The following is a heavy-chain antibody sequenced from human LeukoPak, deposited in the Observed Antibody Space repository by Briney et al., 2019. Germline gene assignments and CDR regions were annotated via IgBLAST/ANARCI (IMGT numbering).Heavy chain of an antibody. J-gene: IGHJ4*02. CDR3: ARDPLYSGGWYGFDY. CDR2: INPNSGGT. Sequence: GPVKVSCKASGYTFTGYYMHWVRQAPGQGLEWMGWINPNSGGTNYAQEFQGRVTMTRDTSISTAYMELSRLRSDDTAVYYCARDPLYSGGWYGFDYWGQGTLVTVSS. CDR1: GYTFTGYY. D-gene: IGHD6-19*01. V-gene: IGHV1-2*02.